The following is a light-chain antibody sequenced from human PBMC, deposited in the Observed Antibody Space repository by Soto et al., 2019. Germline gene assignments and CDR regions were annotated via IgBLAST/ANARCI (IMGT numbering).Light chain of an antibody. Sequence: DIQMTQSPSSLSASVGDRVTITCRASQSISSYLNWYQQKPGKAPKLLVFAASSLQSEVPTRFSGSESGTDFTLTIISVQSEDLATYYCQQSYSTSWRSGQGNKVEIK. CDR3: QQSYSTSWR. CDR1: QSISSY. J-gene: IGKJ1*01. CDR2: AAS. V-gene: IGKV1-39*01.